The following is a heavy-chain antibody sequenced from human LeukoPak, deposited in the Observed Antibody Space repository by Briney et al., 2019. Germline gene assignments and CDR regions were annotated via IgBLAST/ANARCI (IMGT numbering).Heavy chain of an antibody. CDR3: AREELYCSSTSCWNWFDP. J-gene: IGHJ5*02. CDR2: IYYSGST. V-gene: IGHV4-30-4*01. Sequence: SQTLSLTCTVSGGSISSGDYYWSWIRQPPGKGLEWIGYIYYSGSTYYNPSLKSRVTISVDTSKNQFSLKLSSVTGADTAVYYCAREELYCSSTSCWNWFDPWGQGTLVTVSS. D-gene: IGHD2-2*01. CDR1: GGSISSGDYY.